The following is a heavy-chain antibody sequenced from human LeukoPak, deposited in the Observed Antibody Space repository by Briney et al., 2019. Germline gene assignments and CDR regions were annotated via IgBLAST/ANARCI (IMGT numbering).Heavy chain of an antibody. J-gene: IGHJ6*02. CDR3: ARDIAVAGTSYYGMDV. Sequence: SVKVSCKASGGTFGSYAISWVRQAPGQGLEWMGRIIPILGIANYAQKFQGRVTITADKSTSTAYMELSSLRSEDTAVYYCARDIAVAGTSYYGMDVWGQGTTVTVSS. CDR1: GGTFGSYA. CDR2: IIPILGIA. V-gene: IGHV1-69*04. D-gene: IGHD6-19*01.